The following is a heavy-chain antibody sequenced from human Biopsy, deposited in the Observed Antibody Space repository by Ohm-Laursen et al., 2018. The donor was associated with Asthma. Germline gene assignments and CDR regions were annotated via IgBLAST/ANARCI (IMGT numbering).Heavy chain of an antibody. CDR1: GGSITSSSYY. D-gene: IGHD3-22*01. Sequence: SQTLSLTCTVSGGSITSSSYYWGWIRQPPGKGMEWIGSMYHSGSPYYHPSLKSRATISVDTSKNQLSLKMSSVTAADTAVYFCVRHQYSSSWSTFVYWGQGALVTVSS. CDR3: VRHQYSSSWSTFVY. V-gene: IGHV4-39*01. CDR2: MYHSGSP. J-gene: IGHJ4*02.